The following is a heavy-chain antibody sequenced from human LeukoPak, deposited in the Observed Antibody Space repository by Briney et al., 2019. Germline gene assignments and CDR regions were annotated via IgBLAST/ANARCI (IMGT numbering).Heavy chain of an antibody. Sequence: SGTLSLTCAVSGGSISSSNWWSWVRQPPGKGLEWIGEIYHSGSTNYNPSLKSRVTISVDKSKNQFSLKLSSVTAADTAVYYCAREGIAMAGAPTRGFDPWGQGTLVTVSS. CDR2: IYHSGST. CDR1: GGSISSSNW. CDR3: AREGIAMAGAPTRGFDP. D-gene: IGHD6-19*01. J-gene: IGHJ5*02. V-gene: IGHV4-4*02.